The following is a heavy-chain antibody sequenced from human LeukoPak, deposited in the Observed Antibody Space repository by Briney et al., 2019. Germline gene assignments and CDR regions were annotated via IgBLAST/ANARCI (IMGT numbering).Heavy chain of an antibody. D-gene: IGHD7-27*01. CDR1: GFTFSSYG. Sequence: PGGSLRLSCAASGFTFSSYGMHWVRQAPGKGLEWVSYISSSSSTIYYADSVKGRFTISRDNAKNSLYLQMNSLRAEDTAVYYCARDGAGDDYWGQGTLVTVSS. CDR3: ARDGAGDDY. CDR2: ISSSSSTI. J-gene: IGHJ4*02. V-gene: IGHV3-48*01.